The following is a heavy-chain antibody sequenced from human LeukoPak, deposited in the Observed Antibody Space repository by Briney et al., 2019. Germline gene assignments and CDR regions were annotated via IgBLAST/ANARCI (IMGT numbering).Heavy chain of an antibody. J-gene: IGHJ3*02. CDR1: GFTFSSYG. D-gene: IGHD4-17*01. CDR2: IRYDGSNK. CDR3: AKDTRPYGDPDAFDI. Sequence: GGSLRLSCAASGFTFSSYGMHWVRQAPGKGLEWVAFIRYDGSNKYYADSVKGRFTISRDNSKNTLYLQMNSLRAEDTAVYYCAKDTRPYGDPDAFDIWGQGTMVTVSS. V-gene: IGHV3-30*02.